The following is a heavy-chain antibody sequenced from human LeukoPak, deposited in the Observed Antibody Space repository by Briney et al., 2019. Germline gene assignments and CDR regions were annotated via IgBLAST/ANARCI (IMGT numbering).Heavy chain of an antibody. CDR3: AKADDYSNYLDY. Sequence: VTFIRFDGSNKYHADSVKGRFTISRDNSKNTVYLQMNSLRAEDTAVYYCAKADDYSNYLDYWGQGTLVTVSS. CDR2: IRFDGSNK. D-gene: IGHD4-11*01. V-gene: IGHV3-30*02. J-gene: IGHJ4*02.